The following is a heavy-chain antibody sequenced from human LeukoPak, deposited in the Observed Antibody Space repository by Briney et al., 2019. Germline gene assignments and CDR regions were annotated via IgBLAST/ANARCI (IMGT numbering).Heavy chain of an antibody. D-gene: IGHD1-26*01. CDR1: GGSISSYY. J-gene: IGHJ4*02. CDR3: ARDYLGAGTVGATSGY. CDR2: IYYSGST. Sequence: PSETLSLTCTVSGGSISSYYWSWIRQPPGKGLEWIGYIYYSGSTKYNPSLKSRVTISVDTSKNQFSLKLSSVTAADTAVYYCARDYLGAGTVGATSGYWGQGTLVTVSS. V-gene: IGHV4-59*01.